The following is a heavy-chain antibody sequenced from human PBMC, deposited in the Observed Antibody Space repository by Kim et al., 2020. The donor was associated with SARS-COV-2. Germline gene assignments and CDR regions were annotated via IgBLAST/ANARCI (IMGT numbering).Heavy chain of an antibody. V-gene: IGHV3-53*01. Sequence: TKYGDSVRGRFTISRDSSKNMLFLQMGSLRCDDTAVYYCARERDFGDLDYWGQGTLVTVSS. CDR3: ARERDFGDLDY. D-gene: IGHD4-17*01. CDR2: T. J-gene: IGHJ4*02.